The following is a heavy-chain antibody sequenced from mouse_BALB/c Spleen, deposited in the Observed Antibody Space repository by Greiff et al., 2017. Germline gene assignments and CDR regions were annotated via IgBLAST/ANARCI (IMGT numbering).Heavy chain of an antibody. V-gene: IGHV8-12*01. CDR2: IYWDDDK. D-gene: IGHD1-1*01. J-gene: IGHJ3*01. CDR1: GFSLSTSGMG. CDR3: ARRDYYGSSYVFAY. Sequence: QVTLKVSGPGILQPSQTLSLTCSFSGFSLSTSGMGVSWIRQPSGKGLEWLAHIYWDDDKRYNPSLKSRLTISKDTSRNQVFLKITSVDTADTATYYCARRDYYGSSYVFAYWGQGTLVTVSA.